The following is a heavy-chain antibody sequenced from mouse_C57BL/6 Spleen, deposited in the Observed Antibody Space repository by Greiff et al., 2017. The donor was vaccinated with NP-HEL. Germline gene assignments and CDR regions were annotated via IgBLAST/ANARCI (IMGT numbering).Heavy chain of an antibody. J-gene: IGHJ4*01. CDR2: INYDGSST. CDR3: ARGGLLPLYAMDY. V-gene: IGHV5-16*01. D-gene: IGHD2-3*01. CDR1: GFTFSDYY. Sequence: EVMLVESEGGLVQPGSSMKLSCTASGFTFSDYYMAWVRQVPEKGLEWVANINYDGSSTYYLDSLKSRFIISRDNAKNILYLQMSSLKSEDTATYYCARGGLLPLYAMDYWGQGTSVTVSS.